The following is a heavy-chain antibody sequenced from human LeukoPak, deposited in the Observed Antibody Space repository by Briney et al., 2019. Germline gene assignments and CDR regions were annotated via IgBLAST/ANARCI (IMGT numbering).Heavy chain of an antibody. Sequence: GSLRLSCAASGFTFSSYAMSWVRQPPGKGLEWIGEINHSGSTNYNPSLKSRVTTSVDTSKNQFSLKLSSVTAADTAVYYCAIIGPPFDYWGQGTLVTVSS. J-gene: IGHJ4*02. CDR1: GFTFSSYA. CDR2: INHSGST. V-gene: IGHV4-34*08. D-gene: IGHD2/OR15-2a*01. CDR3: AIIGPPFDY.